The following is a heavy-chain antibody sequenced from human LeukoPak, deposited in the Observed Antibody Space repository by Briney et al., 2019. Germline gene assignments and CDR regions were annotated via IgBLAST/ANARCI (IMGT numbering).Heavy chain of an antibody. CDR2: IFYSGST. CDR3: ARLTTVGCNSPSCYVDY. D-gene: IGHD2-2*01. Sequence: SETLSLTCTVSGGSISSSNYYWGWIRQPPGKGLEWIGTIFYSGSTYYNPSLKSRVTISIDTSTNQFSLKLTSVIAAGTAAYFCARLTTVGCNSPSCYVDYWGQGTLVTVSS. J-gene: IGHJ4*02. V-gene: IGHV4-39*01. CDR1: GGSISSSNYY.